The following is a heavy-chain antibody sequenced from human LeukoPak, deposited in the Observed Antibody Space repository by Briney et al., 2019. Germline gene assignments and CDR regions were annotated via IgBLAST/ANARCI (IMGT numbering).Heavy chain of an antibody. CDR2: IYYSGST. D-gene: IGHD3-22*01. CDR3: VRGFYYYDSSGYYYGAFDI. CDR1: GGSISSSSYY. Sequence: SETLSLTCTVSGGSISSSSYYWGWIRQPPGKGLEWIGSIYYSGSTYYNPSLKSRVTISVDTSKNQFSLKLSSVTAADTAVYYCVRGFYYYDSSGYYYGAFDIWGQGTMVTVSS. V-gene: IGHV4-39*07. J-gene: IGHJ3*02.